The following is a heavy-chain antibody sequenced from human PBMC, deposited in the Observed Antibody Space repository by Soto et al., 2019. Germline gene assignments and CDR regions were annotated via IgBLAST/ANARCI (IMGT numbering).Heavy chain of an antibody. V-gene: IGHV4-30-4*01. CDR3: ARVPLFYDYGDYYDY. D-gene: IGHD4-17*01. CDR1: GGSISSGDYY. J-gene: IGHJ4*02. CDR2: IYCSGST. Sequence: SETLSLTCTVSGGSISSGDYYWSWIRQPPGKGLEWIGYIYCSGSTYYNPSLKSRVTISVDTSKNQFSLKLSSVTAADTAVYYCARVPLFYDYGDYYDYWGQGTLVTVSS.